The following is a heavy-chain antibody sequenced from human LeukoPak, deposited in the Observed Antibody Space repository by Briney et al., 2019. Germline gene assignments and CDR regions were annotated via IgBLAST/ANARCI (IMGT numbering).Heavy chain of an antibody. Sequence: GGSLRLSCEGPGFTLSNYLMTWVRQAQAKGLEWVANRKRSGSEKHYADYVEGRFTISRDNAKNSLYLQMNSLRAEDTAVYYCARDLDTYVVLTAYDTFDMWGQGTMVTVSS. CDR3: ARDLDTYVVLTAYDTFDM. V-gene: IGHV3-7*01. D-gene: IGHD2-21*02. CDR1: GFTLSNYL. J-gene: IGHJ3*02. CDR2: RKRSGSEK.